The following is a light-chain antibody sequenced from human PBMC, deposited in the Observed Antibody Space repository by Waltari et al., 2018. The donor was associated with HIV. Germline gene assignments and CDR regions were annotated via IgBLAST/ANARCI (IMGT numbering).Light chain of an antibody. J-gene: IGLJ3*02. V-gene: IGLV1-47*01. CDR3: ASWDDKLSHWV. Sequence: QSVLTQSPSASKTPGQRVLMSCSGTNSNVGNNFVSWFQQVPGGAPKLVIYRKDRRPSGVPDRFSAAKSGSSASVAISGLQSDDEADYFCASWDDKLSHWVFGGGTKLTV. CDR1: NSNVGNNF. CDR2: RKD.